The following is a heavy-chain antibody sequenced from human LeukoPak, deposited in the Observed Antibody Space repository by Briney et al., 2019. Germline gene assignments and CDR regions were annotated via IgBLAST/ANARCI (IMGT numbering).Heavy chain of an antibody. V-gene: IGHV1-18*01. CDR1: GYTFTSYG. D-gene: IGHD4-23*01. CDR3: AREIPTTVVTPAYYYYMDV. Sequence: GASVKVSCKASGYTFTSYGISWVRQAPGQGLEWMGWISAYNGNTNYAQKLQGRVTMTADTSTSTAYMELRSLRSDDTAVYYCAREIPTTVVTPAYYYYMDVWGKGTTVTVSS. J-gene: IGHJ6*03. CDR2: ISAYNGNT.